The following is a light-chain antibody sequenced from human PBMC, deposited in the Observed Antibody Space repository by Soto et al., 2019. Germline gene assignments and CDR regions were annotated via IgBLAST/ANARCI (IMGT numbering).Light chain of an antibody. CDR1: QSVNSN. J-gene: IGKJ5*01. Sequence: EMVMTQSPAILSVSPGESATLSCRASQSVNSNYLAWYQQHPGQPPRLLIYGISTRATGIPDRVSGSGSGTEVSLTISSLQSEDFAVYYCQQYSKWPITFGQGTRLEIK. V-gene: IGKV3-15*01. CDR2: GIS. CDR3: QQYSKWPIT.